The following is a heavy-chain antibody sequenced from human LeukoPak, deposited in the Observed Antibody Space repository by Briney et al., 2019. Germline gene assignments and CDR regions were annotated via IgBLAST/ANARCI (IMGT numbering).Heavy chain of an antibody. CDR2: IWYDGSNK. CDR3: AREYGDLTSDYYYCGMDV. Sequence: SGGSLRLSCAASGFTFSSYGMHWVRQAPGKGLEWVAVIWYDGSNKYYADSVKGRFTISRDNSKNTLYLQMNSLRAEDTAVYYCAREYGDLTSDYYYCGMDVWGKGTTVTVSS. D-gene: IGHD4-17*01. V-gene: IGHV3-33*01. J-gene: IGHJ6*04. CDR1: GFTFSSYG.